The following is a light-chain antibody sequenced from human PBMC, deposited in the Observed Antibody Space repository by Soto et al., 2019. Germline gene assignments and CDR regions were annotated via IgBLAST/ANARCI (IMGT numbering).Light chain of an antibody. J-gene: IGKJ5*01. CDR2: AAS. CDR3: QQSYSTPSIT. CDR1: QGIGSY. Sequence: AIRMTQSPSSFSASTGDRVTITCRASQGIGSYLAWYQQKPGKAPKLLIYAASTLQSGVPPRFSGSGSGTDFTLTISSLQPEDFATYYCQQSYSTPSITFGQRTRLEIK. V-gene: IGKV1-8*01.